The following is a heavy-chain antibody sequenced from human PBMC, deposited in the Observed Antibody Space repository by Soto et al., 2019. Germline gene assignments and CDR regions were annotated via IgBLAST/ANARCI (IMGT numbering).Heavy chain of an antibody. CDR3: ARPDSSSSGWFDS. V-gene: IGHV3-30-3*01. J-gene: IGHJ5*01. CDR1: GFTFSSYA. D-gene: IGHD6-6*01. Sequence: GGSLRLSCAASGFTFSSYAMHWVRQAPGKGLEWVAVISYDGSNKYYADSVKGRFTISRDNSKNTLYLQMNSLRAEDTAVYYCARPDSSSSGWFDSWGQGTLVTVSS. CDR2: ISYDGSNK.